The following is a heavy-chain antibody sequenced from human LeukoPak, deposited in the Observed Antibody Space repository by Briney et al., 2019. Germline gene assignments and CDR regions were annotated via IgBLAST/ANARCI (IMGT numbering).Heavy chain of an antibody. CDR3: ARESDSSGYYHSEFDY. Sequence: GGSLRLSCAASGFTFSSYSMNWVRQAPGKGLEWVSSIGSSSSYIYYADSVKGRFTISRDNAKNSLYLQMNSLRAEDTAVYYCARESDSSGYYHSEFDYWGQGTLVTVSS. J-gene: IGHJ4*02. V-gene: IGHV3-21*01. CDR2: IGSSSSYI. D-gene: IGHD3-22*01. CDR1: GFTFSSYS.